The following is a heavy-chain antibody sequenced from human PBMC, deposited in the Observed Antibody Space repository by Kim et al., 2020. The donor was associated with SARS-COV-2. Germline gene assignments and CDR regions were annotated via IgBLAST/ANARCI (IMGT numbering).Heavy chain of an antibody. Sequence: INHSGSTNSNPSLKSRVTRSVDTSKNQFSLKLSSVTAADTAVYYCATSDYWGQGTLVTVSS. V-gene: IGHV4-34*01. J-gene: IGHJ4*02. CDR3: ATSDY. CDR2: INHSGST.